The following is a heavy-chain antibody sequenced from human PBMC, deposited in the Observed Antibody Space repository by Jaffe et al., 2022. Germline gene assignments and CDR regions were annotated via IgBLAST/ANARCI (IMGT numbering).Heavy chain of an antibody. V-gene: IGHV4-59*01. CDR2: IYYSGST. Sequence: QVQLQESGPGLVKPSETLSLTCTVSGGSISSYYWSWIRQPPGKGLEWIGYIYYSGSTNYNPSLKSRVTISVDTSKNQFSLKLSSVTAADTAVYYCARVSDSSGWFPFDYWGQGTLVTVSS. CDR3: ARVSDSSGWFPFDY. J-gene: IGHJ4*02. D-gene: IGHD6-19*01. CDR1: GGSISSYY.